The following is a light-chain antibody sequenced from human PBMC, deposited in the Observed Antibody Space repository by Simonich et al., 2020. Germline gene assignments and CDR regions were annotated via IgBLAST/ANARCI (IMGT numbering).Light chain of an antibody. J-gene: IGKJ4*01. CDR1: KSVLYSSNNKNY. V-gene: IGKV4-1*01. CDR2: WAS. Sequence: DIVMTQSPDSLAVSLGERATINCKSSKSVLYSSNNKNYLAWYQHKPGQPPKLLIYWASTREVGVPDRFSGSGSWTDFTLTISSLQAEDVAVYYCQQYYSTPLTFGGGTKVEIK. CDR3: QQYYSTPLT.